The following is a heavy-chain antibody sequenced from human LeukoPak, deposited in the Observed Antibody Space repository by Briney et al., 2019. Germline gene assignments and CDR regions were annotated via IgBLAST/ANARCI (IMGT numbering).Heavy chain of an antibody. V-gene: IGHV3-30-3*01. CDR1: GFTFSSYA. CDR3: ARDRGDDTVSYFDY. CDR2: ISYDGSNK. J-gene: IGHJ4*02. D-gene: IGHD3-22*01. Sequence: QPGRSLRLSCAASGFTFSSYAMHWVRQAPGKGLEWVAVISYDGSNKYYADSVKGRFTISRDNSKNTLYLQMNSLRAEDTAVYYCARDRGDDTVSYFDYWGQGTLVTVSS.